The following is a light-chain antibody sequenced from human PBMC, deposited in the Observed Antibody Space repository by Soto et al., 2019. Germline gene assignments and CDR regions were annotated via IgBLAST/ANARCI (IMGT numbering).Light chain of an antibody. CDR3: CSYAGSSTSWV. CDR2: EDS. V-gene: IGLV2-23*01. J-gene: IGLJ3*02. Sequence: QSALTQPASLSGSPGQSITISCTGTSSDAGNYNFVSWYQQHPGKAPKVIIYEDSTRPSGVSNRISGSKSGNTASLTSSGLQAEDEADYYCCSYAGSSTSWVFGGGTTLTVL. CDR1: SSDAGNYNF.